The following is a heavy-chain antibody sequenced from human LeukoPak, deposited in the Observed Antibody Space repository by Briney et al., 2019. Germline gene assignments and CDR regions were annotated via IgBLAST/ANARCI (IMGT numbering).Heavy chain of an antibody. J-gene: IGHJ4*02. CDR3: ARGRSMVRGVKFTDY. Sequence: SETLSLTCTVSGGSISGYHWSWIRQPPGKGLEWIGEINQSGSTNYSPSLKSRVTISIDTSKNHFSLKLTSVTAADTAVYYCARGRSMVRGVKFTDYWGQGTLVTVSS. CDR2: INQSGST. D-gene: IGHD3-10*01. V-gene: IGHV4-34*01. CDR1: GGSISGYH.